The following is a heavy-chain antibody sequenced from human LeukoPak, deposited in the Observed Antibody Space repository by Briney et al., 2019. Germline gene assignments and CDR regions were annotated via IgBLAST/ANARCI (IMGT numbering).Heavy chain of an antibody. CDR2: ISHDGSDK. V-gene: IGHV3-30-3*01. D-gene: IGHD1-14*01. CDR3: AREPGPGYFDY. Sequence: PGGSLRLSCAASGLIFSSHAMHWVRQAPGKGLEWVAVISHDGSDKHYADSVKGRFTISRDNSRNTLYLQMNSLRVEDTAVYYCAREPGPGYFDYWGQGTLVTVSS. J-gene: IGHJ4*02. CDR1: GLIFSSHA.